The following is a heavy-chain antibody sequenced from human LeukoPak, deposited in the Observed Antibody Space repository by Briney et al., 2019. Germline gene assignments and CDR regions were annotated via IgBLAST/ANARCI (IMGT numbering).Heavy chain of an antibody. Sequence: GGSLRLSCAASGFTFSSYSMNWVRQAPGKGLEGVSFISGSSGTIYYADSVKGRFTISRDNAKNSLYLQMNSLRAEDTAVYYCARAYHYDSSGYYLLFGYWGQGTLVTVSS. V-gene: IGHV3-48*04. J-gene: IGHJ4*02. D-gene: IGHD3-22*01. CDR2: ISGSSGTI. CDR3: ARAYHYDSSGYYLLFGY. CDR1: GFTFSSYS.